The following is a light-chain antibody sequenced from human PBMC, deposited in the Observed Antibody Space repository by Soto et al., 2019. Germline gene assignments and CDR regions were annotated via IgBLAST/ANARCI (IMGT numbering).Light chain of an antibody. J-gene: IGLJ1*01. CDR1: SSDIGAYDY. Sequence: QSVLTQPAPLSGSPGQSITISCTGTSSDIGAYDYVSWFQQHPGKAPKLMISEVNNRPSGVSNRFSGSKSGNTAYLTISGLQVEDEAEYYCSSYAGSNNFVFGTGTKVTVL. CDR2: EVN. V-gene: IGLV2-14*01. CDR3: SSYAGSNNFV.